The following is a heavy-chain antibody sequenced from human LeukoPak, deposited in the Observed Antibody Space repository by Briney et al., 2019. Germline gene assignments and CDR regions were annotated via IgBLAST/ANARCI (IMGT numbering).Heavy chain of an antibody. CDR2: IPYDGSNK. V-gene: IGHV3-30*18. D-gene: IGHD5-18*01. CDR3: AKGGYSSYYYYGMDV. J-gene: IGHJ6*02. CDR1: GFTFSSYG. Sequence: GRSLRLSCAASGFTFSSYGMHWVRQAPGKGLEWVAVIPYDGSNKYYADSVKGRFTISRDNSKNTLYLQMNSLRAEDTAVYYCAKGGYSSYYYYGMDVWGQGTTVTVSS.